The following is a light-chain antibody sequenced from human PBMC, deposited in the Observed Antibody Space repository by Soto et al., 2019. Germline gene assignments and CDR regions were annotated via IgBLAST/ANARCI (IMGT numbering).Light chain of an antibody. CDR3: QQYNDNWT. CDR1: QSISSW. CDR2: KAS. V-gene: IGKV1-5*03. Sequence: DIQMPQSPSTLSASVGDRVTITCRASQSISSWLAWYQQKPGTAPKLLIYKASTLQSGVPSRFSGSGSGTDFTLTITSLQPDDCATYYCQQYNDNWTFGQGTKVEIK. J-gene: IGKJ1*01.